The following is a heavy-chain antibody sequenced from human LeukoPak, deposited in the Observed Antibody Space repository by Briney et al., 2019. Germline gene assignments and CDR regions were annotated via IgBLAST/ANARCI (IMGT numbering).Heavy chain of an antibody. CDR1: GFTFSSYG. CDR2: MSGSGGST. D-gene: IGHD6-13*01. V-gene: IGHV3-23*01. CDR3: ARGVSSSWYYFDY. J-gene: IGHJ4*02. Sequence: PGGTLRLSCAASGFTFSSYGMSWVRQTPGKGLEWVSLMSGSGGSTYYADSVKGRFTISRDNSKNTLYLQMNSLRAEDTAVYYCARGVSSSWYYFDYWGQGTLVTVSS.